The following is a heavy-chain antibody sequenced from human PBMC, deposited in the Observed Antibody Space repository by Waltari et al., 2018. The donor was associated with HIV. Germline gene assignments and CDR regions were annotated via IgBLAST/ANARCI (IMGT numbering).Heavy chain of an antibody. D-gene: IGHD6-13*01. Sequence: QVQLVQSGAEVKKPGASVKVSCKASGYTFTSYAMHLVRQAPGQRLEWMGWINAGNGNTKYSQKFQGRVTITRDTSASTAYMELSSLRSEDTAVYYCARGGVAAAGTYWGQGTLVTVSS. J-gene: IGHJ4*02. V-gene: IGHV1-3*01. CDR2: INAGNGNT. CDR1: GYTFTSYA. CDR3: ARGGVAAAGTY.